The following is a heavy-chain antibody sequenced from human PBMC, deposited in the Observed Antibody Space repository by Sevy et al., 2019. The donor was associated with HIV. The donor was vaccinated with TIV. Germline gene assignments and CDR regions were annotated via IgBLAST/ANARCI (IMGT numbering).Heavy chain of an antibody. CDR3: SGENAWGRGYS. CDR1: GGSITSLY. J-gene: IGHJ4*02. D-gene: IGHD1-26*01. V-gene: IGHV4-59*08. Sequence: LSLTCTVSGGSITSLYWNWIRQPPGKGLEWVANIYYNGHINYNPSLKSRVTLSVDTSKNQFSLRLSSVTAADTAMYYCSGENAWGRGYSWGQGTLVTVSS. CDR2: IYYNGHI.